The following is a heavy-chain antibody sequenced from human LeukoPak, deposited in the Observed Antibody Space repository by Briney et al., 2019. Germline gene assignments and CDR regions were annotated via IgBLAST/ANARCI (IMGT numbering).Heavy chain of an antibody. V-gene: IGHV3-66*02. CDR3: VGSSNPDY. CDR2: IYSGGST. CDR1: GFTVSSNY. J-gene: IGHJ4*02. Sequence: PGGSLRLSGAASGFTVSSNYMSWVGQAPGRGLEWVSVIYSGGSTYYADSVKGRFTISRDNSKNTLYLQMNSLRAEDTAVYYCVGSSNPDYWGQGTLVTVSS. D-gene: IGHD6-6*01.